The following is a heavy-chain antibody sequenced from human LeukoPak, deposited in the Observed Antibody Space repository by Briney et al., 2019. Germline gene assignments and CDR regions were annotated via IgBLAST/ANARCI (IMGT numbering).Heavy chain of an antibody. D-gene: IGHD6-13*01. Sequence: GASVKVSCKASGGTFSSYAISWVRQAPGQGLEWMGGIIPIFGTANYAQKFQGRVTITADKSTSTAYMELSSLRSDDTAVYYCARDLEYSSSWFDPWGQGTLVTVSS. CDR3: ARDLEYSSSWFDP. V-gene: IGHV1-69*06. CDR1: GGTFSSYA. CDR2: IIPIFGTA. J-gene: IGHJ5*02.